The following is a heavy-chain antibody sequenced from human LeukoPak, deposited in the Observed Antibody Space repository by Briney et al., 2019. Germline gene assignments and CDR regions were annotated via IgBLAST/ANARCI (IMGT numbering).Heavy chain of an antibody. J-gene: IGHJ4*02. Sequence: RGGSVRLSCAASGFTFSSYEMNWVRQAPGKGLEWVSYISSSGSTIYYADSVKGRFTISRDNAKNSLYLQMNSLRAEDTAVYYCARGGYYDSSGYDYWGQGTLVTVSS. CDR1: GFTFSSYE. V-gene: IGHV3-48*03. CDR2: ISSSGSTI. D-gene: IGHD3-22*01. CDR3: ARGGYYDSSGYDY.